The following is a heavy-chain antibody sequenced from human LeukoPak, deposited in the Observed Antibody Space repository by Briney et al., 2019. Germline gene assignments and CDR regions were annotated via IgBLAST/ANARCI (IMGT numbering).Heavy chain of an antibody. D-gene: IGHD1-1*01. Sequence: PSETLSLTCAVSSGSISSCFWSWLRQPAGKGLEWIGRVCTSGKTSYNPALKTRVTMSMDTSKSQFSLKLSSLTAADTALYYCARGSRLHGNIDFWGQGSLVTVSS. CDR2: VCTSGKT. V-gene: IGHV4-4*07. CDR1: SGSISSCF. CDR3: ARGSRLHGNIDF. J-gene: IGHJ4*02.